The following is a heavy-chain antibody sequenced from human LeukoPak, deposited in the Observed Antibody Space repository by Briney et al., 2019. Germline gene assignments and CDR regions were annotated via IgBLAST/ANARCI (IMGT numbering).Heavy chain of an antibody. V-gene: IGHV4-59*01. CDR3: ARSNDPNGSYRRPFNY. D-gene: IGHD1-26*01. J-gene: IGHJ4*02. CDR2: LYYSGST. Sequence: SETLSLTCTVSGGSISSYYWSWIRQPPGKGLEWIGCLYYSGSTNYNPSLKSRVTISVDTSKNQFSLKLTSVTAADTAVYYCARSNDPNGSYRRPFNYWGQGTLVTVSS. CDR1: GGSISSYY.